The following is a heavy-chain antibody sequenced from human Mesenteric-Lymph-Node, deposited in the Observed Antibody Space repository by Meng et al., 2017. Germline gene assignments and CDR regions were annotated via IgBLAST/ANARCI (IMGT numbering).Heavy chain of an antibody. CDR1: GYSFTSYW. Sequence: KVSCKGSGYSFTSYWIGWVRQMPGKGLEWMGIIYPGDSATRYSPSFQGQVTISADKSISTAYLQWSSLKASDTAMYYCARQALYYDILTGEYYYYGMDVWGQGTTVTVSS. V-gene: IGHV5-51*01. J-gene: IGHJ6*02. D-gene: IGHD3-9*01. CDR2: IYPGDSAT. CDR3: ARQALYYDILTGEYYYYGMDV.